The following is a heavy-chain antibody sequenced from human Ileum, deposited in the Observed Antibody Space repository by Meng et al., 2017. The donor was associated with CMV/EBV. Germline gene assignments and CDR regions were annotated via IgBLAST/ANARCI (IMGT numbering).Heavy chain of an antibody. Sequence: QVHLRDAGPGLLKPSETLSLICSVSGDSISSYYWSWIRQPAGKGLEWIGRIYSNGNNNYNPSLESRVTMSVDTSKNHFSLKLNVVTAADTAVYYCARGTKYGSGNWFDPWGQGPLVTVSS. CDR1: GDSISSYY. J-gene: IGHJ5*02. D-gene: IGHD3-10*01. CDR3: ARGTKYGSGNWFDP. CDR2: IYSNGNN. V-gene: IGHV4-4*07.